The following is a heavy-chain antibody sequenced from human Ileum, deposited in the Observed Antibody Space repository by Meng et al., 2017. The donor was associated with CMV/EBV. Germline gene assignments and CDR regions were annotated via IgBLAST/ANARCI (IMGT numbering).Heavy chain of an antibody. Sequence: SGYNLRNAWMNWVRQAPGKGPEWVGRIKSNSDGGATDYTAPVRGRFTISRDDSQNTLYLQMNSLETEDTGVYYCATDRLLSSRWYFDYWGQGTLVTVSS. D-gene: IGHD6-13*01. V-gene: IGHV3-15*07. J-gene: IGHJ4*02. CDR1: GYNLRNAW. CDR2: IKSNSDGGAT. CDR3: ATDRLLSSRWYFDY.